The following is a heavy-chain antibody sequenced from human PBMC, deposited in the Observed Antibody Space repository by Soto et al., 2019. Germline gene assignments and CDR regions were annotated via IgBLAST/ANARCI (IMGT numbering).Heavy chain of an antibody. V-gene: IGHV3-30-3*01. CDR1: GFTFSSYA. J-gene: IGHJ6*02. Sequence: QVQLVESGGGVVQPGRSLRLSCAASGFTFSSYAMHWVRQAPGKGLEWVAVISYDGSNKYYADSVKGRFTISRDNSKNPLYLQMNSLRAEDTAVYYCARESVAAEYYYGMDVWGQGTTVTVSS. CDR3: ARESVAAEYYYGMDV. CDR2: ISYDGSNK. D-gene: IGHD6-6*01.